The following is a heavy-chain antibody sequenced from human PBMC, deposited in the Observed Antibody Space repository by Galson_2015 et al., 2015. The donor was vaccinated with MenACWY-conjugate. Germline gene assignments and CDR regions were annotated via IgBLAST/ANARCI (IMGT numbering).Heavy chain of an antibody. Sequence: QSGAEAKKPGESLTISCKGSGYTFTKYWVGWVRQMPGKGLEWMGIIHPDDSDIRYSPSFQGQVTISADKSISTAYLQWSSLKASDTAIYYCARRRSGVYTAFDYWGPGTLVTVSS. J-gene: IGHJ4*02. CDR1: GYTFTKYW. V-gene: IGHV5-51*01. CDR2: IHPDDSDI. D-gene: IGHD5/OR15-5a*01. CDR3: ARRRSGVYTAFDY.